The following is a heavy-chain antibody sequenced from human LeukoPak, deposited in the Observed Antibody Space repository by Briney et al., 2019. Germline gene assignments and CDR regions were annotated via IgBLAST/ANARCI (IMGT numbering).Heavy chain of an antibody. V-gene: IGHV3-21*01. J-gene: IGHJ4*02. CDR3: ARGTGGYVWGSYRYMDY. CDR1: GFTFSSYS. CDR2: ISSSSSYI. Sequence: GGSLRLSCAASGFTFSSYSMNWVRQAPGKGMEWFSSISSSSSYIYYADSVKGRFTISRDNAKNSLYLQMNSLRAEDTAVYYCARGTGGYVWGSYRYMDYWGQGTLVTVSS. D-gene: IGHD3-16*02.